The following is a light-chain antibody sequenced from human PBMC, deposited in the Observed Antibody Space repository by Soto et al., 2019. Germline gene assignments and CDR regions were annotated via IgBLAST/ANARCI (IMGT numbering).Light chain of an antibody. CDR3: QQYGSSPLT. CDR1: QSVSFTY. J-gene: IGKJ4*01. CDR2: GAS. V-gene: IGKV3-20*01. Sequence: EVVFTHSPGTLSLSAWGRSTLPVRSSQSVSFTYLAWYQQKPGQAPRLLIYGASSRAAGIPDRFSGSGSGTDFTLTISRLEPEDFAVYYCQQYGSSPLTFGGGTKVDIK.